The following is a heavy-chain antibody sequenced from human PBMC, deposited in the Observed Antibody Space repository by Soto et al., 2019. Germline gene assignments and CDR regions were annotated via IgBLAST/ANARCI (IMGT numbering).Heavy chain of an antibody. CDR1: GFTFSSYA. D-gene: IGHD6-19*01. CDR2: ISGSGGST. Sequence: GGSLRLSCAASGFTFSSYAMSWVRQAPGKGLEWVSAISGSGGSTYYADSVKGRFTISRDNSKNTLYLQMNSLRAEDTAVYYCAKDRKRKWLWGGGDAFDIWGQGTMVTVSS. V-gene: IGHV3-23*01. CDR3: AKDRKRKWLWGGGDAFDI. J-gene: IGHJ3*02.